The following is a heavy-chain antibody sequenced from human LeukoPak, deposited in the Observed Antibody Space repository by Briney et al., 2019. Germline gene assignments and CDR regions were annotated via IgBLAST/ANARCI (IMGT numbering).Heavy chain of an antibody. CDR3: ARGVGVSYYYYYMDV. Sequence: SETLSLTCTVSGGSISIHYWIWIRQPPGKGLEWIGYIYYSGSTNYNPSLKSRVTISVDTSKNQFSLKLSSVTAADTAVYYCARGVGVSYYYYYMDVWGKGTTVTVSS. CDR2: IYYSGST. J-gene: IGHJ6*03. V-gene: IGHV4-59*11. D-gene: IGHD2-21*01. CDR1: GGSISIHY.